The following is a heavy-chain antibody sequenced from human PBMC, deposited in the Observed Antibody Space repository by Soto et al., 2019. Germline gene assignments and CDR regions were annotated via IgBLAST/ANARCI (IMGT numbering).Heavy chain of an antibody. V-gene: IGHV1-69*02. Sequence: QVQLVQSGAEVKKPGSSVKVSCKASGGTFSSYTISWVRQAPGQGLEWMGRIIPILGIANYAQKFQGRVTITADKSTSTAYMELSSLRSEDTAVYYCARASLFRYNWFDPWGQGTLVTVSS. D-gene: IGHD2-21*01. CDR2: IIPILGIA. CDR1: GGTFSSYT. J-gene: IGHJ5*02. CDR3: ARASLFRYNWFDP.